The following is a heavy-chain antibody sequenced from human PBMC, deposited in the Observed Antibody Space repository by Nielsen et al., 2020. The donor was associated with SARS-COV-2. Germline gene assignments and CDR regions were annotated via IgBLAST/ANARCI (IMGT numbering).Heavy chain of an antibody. J-gene: IGHJ4*02. V-gene: IGHV1-18*01. CDR3: ARSRYYYDSSGYYQAQFGV. CDR2: ISAYNGNT. Sequence: WVRQAPGQGLEWMGWISAYNGNTNYAQKLRGRVTMTTDTSTSTAYMELRSLRSEDTAVYYCARSRYYYDSSGYYQAQFGVWGQGTLVTVSS. D-gene: IGHD3-22*01.